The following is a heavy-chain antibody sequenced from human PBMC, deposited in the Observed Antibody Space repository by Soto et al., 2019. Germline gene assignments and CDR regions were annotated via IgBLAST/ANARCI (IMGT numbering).Heavy chain of an antibody. V-gene: IGHV4-30-2*01. CDR3: ARKYSISWYRVIGWFDP. D-gene: IGHD6-13*01. Sequence: PSETLSLTCAVSGGSISSGGYSWSWIRQPPGKGLEWIGYISHSGSTYYNPSLKSRVTISVDTSKNQFSLKLSSVTAADTAVYYCARKYSISWYRVIGWFDPWGQGTLVTVSS. CDR2: ISHSGST. J-gene: IGHJ5*02. CDR1: GGSISSGGYS.